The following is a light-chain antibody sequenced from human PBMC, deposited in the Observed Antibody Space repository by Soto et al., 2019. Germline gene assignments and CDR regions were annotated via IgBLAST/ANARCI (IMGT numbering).Light chain of an antibody. CDR1: SSDVGGYNY. Sequence: QSALTQPASVCGSPGQSITISCTGTSSDVGGYNYVSWYQQHPGKAPKLMIYEVSKRPSGVSNRFSGSKSGNTASLTISGLQAEDEADYYCSSYTSSSTPWVFGGGTKLTVL. CDR3: SSYTSSSTPWV. CDR2: EVS. J-gene: IGLJ3*02. V-gene: IGLV2-14*01.